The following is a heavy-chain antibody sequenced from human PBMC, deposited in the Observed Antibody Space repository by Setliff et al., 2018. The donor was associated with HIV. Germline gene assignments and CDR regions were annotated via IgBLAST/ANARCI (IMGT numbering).Heavy chain of an antibody. CDR3: ARHFGISYRSPFDP. D-gene: IGHD3-3*01. CDR1: GYSFTNFW. J-gene: IGHJ5*02. CDR2: MFPGDSDT. Sequence: GESLKISCKGSGYSFTNFWIGWVRQMPGKGLEWMGAMFPGDSDTRYSPSFQGQVTISVDKSTSTAYLQWSSLKASDSAIYYCARHFGISYRSPFDPWGQGTLVTVSS. V-gene: IGHV5-51*01.